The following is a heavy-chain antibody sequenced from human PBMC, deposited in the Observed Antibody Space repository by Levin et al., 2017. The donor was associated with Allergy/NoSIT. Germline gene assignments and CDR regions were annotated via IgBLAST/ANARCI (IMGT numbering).Heavy chain of an antibody. CDR1: GGSISSSSYY. CDR2: IYYSGST. Sequence: PSETLSLTCTVSGGSISSSSYYWGWIRQPPGKGLEWIGSIYYSGSTYYNPSLKSRVTISVDTSKNQFSLKLSSVTAADPAVYYCARRESHWYFDLWGRGTLVTVSS. V-gene: IGHV4-39*01. J-gene: IGHJ2*01. CDR3: ARRESHWYFDL.